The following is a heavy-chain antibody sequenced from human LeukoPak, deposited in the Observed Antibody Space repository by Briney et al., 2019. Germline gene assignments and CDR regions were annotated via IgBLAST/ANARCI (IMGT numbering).Heavy chain of an antibody. Sequence: SGGSLRLSCAASGFTFCSYGMHWVRQAPGKGLEWVAFIRYDGSNRYYADSVKGRFTISRDNSKNTLYLQMNSLRAEDTAVYYCAKSFPLPARLGYCSGGSCPFDYWGQGTLVTVSS. D-gene: IGHD2-15*01. J-gene: IGHJ4*02. V-gene: IGHV3-30*02. CDR2: IRYDGSNR. CDR1: GFTFCSYG. CDR3: AKSFPLPARLGYCSGGSCPFDY.